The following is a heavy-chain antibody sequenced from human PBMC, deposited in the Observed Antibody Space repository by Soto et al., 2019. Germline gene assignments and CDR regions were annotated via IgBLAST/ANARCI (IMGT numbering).Heavy chain of an antibody. J-gene: IGHJ4*02. CDR1: GGSISSGDYY. CDR2: IYYSGST. V-gene: IGHV4-30-4*01. Sequence: SETLSLTCTVSGGSISSGDYYWSWIRQPPGKGLEWIGYIYYSGSTYYNPSLKSRVTISVDTSKNQFSLKLSSVTAADTAVYYCAREKSAKAAQVDYWSQGTLVTVSS. D-gene: IGHD6-13*01. CDR3: AREKSAKAAQVDY.